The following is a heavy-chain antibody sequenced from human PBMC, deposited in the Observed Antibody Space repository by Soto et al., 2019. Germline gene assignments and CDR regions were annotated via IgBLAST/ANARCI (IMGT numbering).Heavy chain of an antibody. V-gene: IGHV1-18*01. CDR2: IYPKEDRA. Sequence: QVQRVQSEAEVQKPGASVKVSCKTSGYIFKNYGISWVRQAPGQGLEWLGWIYPKEDRANIAQNFQGRVTLTTDTPTSTAYIELRSLRFDDSAVYFCARDIDYDIDYWGQGTLVTVSS. J-gene: IGHJ4*02. CDR1: GYIFKNYG. D-gene: IGHD4-17*01. CDR3: ARDIDYDIDY.